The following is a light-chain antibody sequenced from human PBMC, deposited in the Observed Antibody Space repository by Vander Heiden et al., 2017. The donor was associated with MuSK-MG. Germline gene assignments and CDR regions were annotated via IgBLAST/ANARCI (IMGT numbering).Light chain of an antibody. J-gene: IGKJ2*01. CDR2: AAS. CDR1: QSISSY. Sequence: DIQMTQSPSSLSASVGDRVTITCRASQSISSYLNWYQQKPGKAPKLLIYAASSLQSGVPSRFSGSGSGTDFTLTISRLQPEDFATYYFQQSDSTPQTFGQGTKMEIK. V-gene: IGKV1-39*01. CDR3: QQSDSTPQT.